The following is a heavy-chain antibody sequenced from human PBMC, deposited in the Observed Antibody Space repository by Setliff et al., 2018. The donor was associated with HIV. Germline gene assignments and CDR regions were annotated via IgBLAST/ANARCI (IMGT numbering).Heavy chain of an antibody. V-gene: IGHV1-46*01. CDR1: GYTFTSYY. J-gene: IGHJ5*02. CDR3: ARGVGYYDSSGFRNWFDP. Sequence: ASVKVSCKASGYTFTSYYMHWVRQAPGQGLEWMGIINPSGGSTSYAQKFKAKVTMTRDTSTSTVYMELSSLRSENTAVYYCARGVGYYDSSGFRNWFDPWGQGTLVTVSS. CDR2: INPSGGST. D-gene: IGHD3-22*01.